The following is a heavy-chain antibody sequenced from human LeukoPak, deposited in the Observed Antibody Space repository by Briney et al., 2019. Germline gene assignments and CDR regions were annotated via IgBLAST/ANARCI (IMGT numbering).Heavy chain of an antibody. V-gene: IGHV3-74*01. CDR1: GFTFSTSW. CDR3: ARVLSGSWDWFDP. D-gene: IGHD3-22*01. CDR2: INSDGSAT. Sequence: GGSLRLSCAASGFTFSTSWMHWVRQAPGKGLVWVSRINSDGSATTYADSVKGRFTISRDNAKNTVYLQMNSLRAEETAVYYCARVLSGSWDWFDPWGQGTLVTVSS. J-gene: IGHJ5*02.